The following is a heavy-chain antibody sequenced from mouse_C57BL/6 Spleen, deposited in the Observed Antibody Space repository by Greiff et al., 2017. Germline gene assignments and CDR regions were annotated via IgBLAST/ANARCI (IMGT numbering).Heavy chain of an antibody. J-gene: IGHJ1*03. CDR3: TRGGLHWYFEV. CDR1: GYTFTSYW. D-gene: IGHD3-1*01. Sequence: QVQLQQPGAELVKPGASVKLSCKASGYTFTSYWMQWVKQRPGQGLEWIGEIDPSDSYTNYNQKFKGKATLTVDTSSSTAYMQLSSLTSEDSAVYYCTRGGLHWYFEVWGTGTTVTVSS. V-gene: IGHV1-50*01. CDR2: IDPSDSYT.